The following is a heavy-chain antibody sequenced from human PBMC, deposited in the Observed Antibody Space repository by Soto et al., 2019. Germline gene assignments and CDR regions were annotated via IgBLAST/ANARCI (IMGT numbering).Heavy chain of an antibody. D-gene: IGHD7-27*01. J-gene: IGHJ6*02. CDR2: MNPNSGNT. Sequence: QVQLVQSGAEVKKPGASVKVSCKASGYTFTSYDINWVRQATGQGLEWMGWMNPNSGNTGYAQKFQGRVTMTRNTSISTAYMELSSLRSEDTAVYYCASLPWANYYYYGMDVWGQVTTVTVSS. V-gene: IGHV1-8*01. CDR3: ASLPWANYYYYGMDV. CDR1: GYTFTSYD.